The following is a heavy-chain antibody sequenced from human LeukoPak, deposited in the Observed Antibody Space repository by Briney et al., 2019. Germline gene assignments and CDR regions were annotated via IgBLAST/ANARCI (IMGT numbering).Heavy chain of an antibody. J-gene: IGHJ6*03. CDR3: ARGSFGVVIRYYYYYYYMDV. CDR1: GFTFSSYW. CDR2: IKQDGSEK. Sequence: GGSLRLSCAASGFTFSSYWMSWVRQAPGKALEWVANIKQDGSEKYYVDSVKGRFTISRDNAKNSLYLQMNSLGAEDTAVYYCARGSFGVVIRYYYYYYYMDVWGKGTTVTVSS. V-gene: IGHV3-7*01. D-gene: IGHD3-3*01.